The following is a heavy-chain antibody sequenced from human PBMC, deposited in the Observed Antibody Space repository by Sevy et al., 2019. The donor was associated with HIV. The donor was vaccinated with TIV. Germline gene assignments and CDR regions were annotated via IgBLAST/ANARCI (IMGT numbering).Heavy chain of an antibody. D-gene: IGHD3-22*01. CDR2: ISYDGSNK. Sequence: GESLKISCAASAFTFSSYGMHWVRQAPGKGLEWVAVISYDGSNKYYADSVKGRFTISRDNSKNTLYLQMNSLRAEDTAVYYCAKDQIYDSSGYFDYWGQGTLVTVSS. J-gene: IGHJ4*02. CDR3: AKDQIYDSSGYFDY. V-gene: IGHV3-30*18. CDR1: AFTFSSYG.